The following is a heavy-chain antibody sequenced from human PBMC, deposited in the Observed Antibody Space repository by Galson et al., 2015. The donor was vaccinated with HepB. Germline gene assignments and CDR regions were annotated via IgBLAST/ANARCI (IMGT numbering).Heavy chain of an antibody. J-gene: IGHJ4*02. CDR3: ARGKGEVGVVFDF. CDR1: GFTFSSYS. Sequence: SLRLSCAASGFTFSSYSMNWVRQAPGKGLEWVSSISSSSSYIYYADSVKGRFTISRDNAKNSLYLQMNSLRAEDTAVYYCARGKGEVGVVFDFWGQGTLVTVSS. CDR2: ISSSSSYI. V-gene: IGHV3-21*01. D-gene: IGHD2-21*01.